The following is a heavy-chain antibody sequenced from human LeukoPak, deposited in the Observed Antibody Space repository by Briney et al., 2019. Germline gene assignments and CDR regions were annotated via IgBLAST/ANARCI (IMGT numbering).Heavy chain of an antibody. V-gene: IGHV3-15*01. CDR3: TTGNFGPY. D-gene: IGHD3-10*01. CDR1: GFTLSSYA. CDR2: IKRKTEGGTT. J-gene: IGHJ4*02. Sequence: GGSLRLSCAASGFTLSSYAMTWVRQAPGKGLEWVGRIKRKTEGGTTDYGAPVKGRFTISRDDSKNTLYLQMNSLKTEDTAFYYCTTGNFGPYWGQGTLVTVSS.